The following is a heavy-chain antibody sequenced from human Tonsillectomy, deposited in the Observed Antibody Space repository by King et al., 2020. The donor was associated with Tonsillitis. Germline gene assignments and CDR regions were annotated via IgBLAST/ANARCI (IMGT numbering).Heavy chain of an antibody. V-gene: IGHV3-23*04. CDR2: ISGSGGST. J-gene: IGHJ4*02. CDR3: AKGAMTYYYDSSVYYTLDY. CDR1: GFSFSSYA. D-gene: IGHD3-22*01. Sequence: VQLVESGGGLVQPGGSLRLSCAASGFSFSSYAINWVRQAPGKGLEWVSAISGSGGSTYYADSVKGRFTISRDNSKNTLYLQMNSLRAEDTAVYYCAKGAMTYYYDSSVYYTLDYWGQGTLVTVSS.